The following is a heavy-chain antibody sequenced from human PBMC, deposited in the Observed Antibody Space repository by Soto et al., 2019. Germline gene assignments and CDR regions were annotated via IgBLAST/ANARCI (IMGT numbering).Heavy chain of an antibody. CDR2: IIPISGAA. CDR1: GGTFSNYV. D-gene: IGHD1-7*01. Sequence: QVQLVQSGAEVKKPGSSVKVSCKASGGTFSNYVVNWVRQAPGQGLEWMGRIIPISGAANYAQKFQGRVTSTADKSTSTSYKELSSLRSADTAVYYCARDMTRTVVPYFDFWGQATMVSDSS. J-gene: IGHJ4*02. V-gene: IGHV1-69*06. CDR3: ARDMTRTVVPYFDF.